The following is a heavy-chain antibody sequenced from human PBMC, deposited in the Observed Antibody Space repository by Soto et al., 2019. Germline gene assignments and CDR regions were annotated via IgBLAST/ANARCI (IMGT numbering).Heavy chain of an antibody. CDR3: ARELGYCSGSSCYKGYYGMDV. CDR1: GFTFSSYG. CDR2: IWYDGSNK. D-gene: IGHD2-2*02. Sequence: QLQLVESGGGVVQPGRSLRLSCAASGFTFSSYGMHWVRQAPGKGLEWVAVIWYDGSNKYYADSVKGRFIISRDNSKNTLDLEKNSLGAEDTDVYYCARELGYCSGSSCYKGYYGMDVWGPGTTVTVS. V-gene: IGHV3-33*01. J-gene: IGHJ6*02.